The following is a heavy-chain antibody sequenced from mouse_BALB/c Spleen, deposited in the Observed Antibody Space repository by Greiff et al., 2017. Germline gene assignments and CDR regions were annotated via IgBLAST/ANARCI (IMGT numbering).Heavy chain of an antibody. V-gene: IGHV5-6-5*01. J-gene: IGHJ4*01. Sequence: EVQGVESGGGLVKPGGSLKLSCAASGFTFSSYAMSWVRQTPEKRLEWVASISSGGSTYYPDSVKGRFTISRDNARNILYLQMSSLRSEDTAMYYCARGGGNYPFYAMDYWGQGTSVTVSS. CDR3: ARGGGNYPFYAMDY. CDR2: ISSGGST. CDR1: GFTFSSYA. D-gene: IGHD2-1*01.